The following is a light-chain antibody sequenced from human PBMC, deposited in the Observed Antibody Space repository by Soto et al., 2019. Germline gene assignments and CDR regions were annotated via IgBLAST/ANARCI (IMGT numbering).Light chain of an antibody. J-gene: IGKJ4*01. CDR3: QQYNDWPLT. CDR1: QSVTNK. V-gene: IGKV3-15*01. CDR2: GAS. Sequence: EVVMTQSPPTLSVSQGERVTLSCRARQSVTNKLAWYQQKPGQGPRLLIYGASTRATGIPARFSGSGSGTEFTLIISSLQSEDCAVYYCQQYNDWPLTFGGGTRVEIK.